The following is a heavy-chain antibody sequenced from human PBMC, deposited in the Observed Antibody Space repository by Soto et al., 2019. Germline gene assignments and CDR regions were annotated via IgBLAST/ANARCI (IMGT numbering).Heavy chain of an antibody. CDR3: VKAGGSTWDYGMDV. V-gene: IGHV3-23*01. CDR1: GFTFSSHA. CDR2: ISGGGDSA. Sequence: EVQLLESGGGLVQPGGSLRLSCAASGFTFSSHAMSWVRQAPGKGLEWVSAISGGGDSAYHADSVKGRFTISRDNSKNTLFLQKNSLRVEDTALYYCVKAGGSTWDYGMDVWGQGTTVTVSS. D-gene: IGHD2-2*01. J-gene: IGHJ6*01.